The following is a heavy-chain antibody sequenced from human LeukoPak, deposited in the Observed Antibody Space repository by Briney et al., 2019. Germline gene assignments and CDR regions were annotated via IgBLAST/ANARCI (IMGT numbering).Heavy chain of an antibody. D-gene: IGHD6-13*01. CDR3: ARLTRTTAAGSIPFDY. CDR2: MYYRGST. Sequence: SETLSLTCTVSGGSINSSSYYWGWVRQPPGKGLEWIGSMYYRGSTYYNPSLKSRVTISVDTSKNQFSLRLSSVTATDTAVYYCARLTRTTAAGSIPFDYWGQGTLVIVSS. V-gene: IGHV4-39*01. CDR1: GGSINSSSYY. J-gene: IGHJ4*02.